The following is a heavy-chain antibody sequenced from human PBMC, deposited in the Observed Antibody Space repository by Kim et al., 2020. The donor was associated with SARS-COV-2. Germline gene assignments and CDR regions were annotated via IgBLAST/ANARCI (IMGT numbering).Heavy chain of an antibody. J-gene: IGHJ6*02. CDR3: ASSGFWSGYFQSNYYYGMDV. CDR2: INPSGGST. V-gene: IGHV1-46*01. Sequence: ASVKVSCKASGYTFTSYYMHWVRQAPGQGLEWMGIINPSGGSTSYAQKFQGRVTMTRDTSTSTVYMELSSLRSEDTAVYYCASSGFWSGYFQSNYYYGMDVWGQGTTVTVSS. D-gene: IGHD3-3*01. CDR1: GYTFTSYY.